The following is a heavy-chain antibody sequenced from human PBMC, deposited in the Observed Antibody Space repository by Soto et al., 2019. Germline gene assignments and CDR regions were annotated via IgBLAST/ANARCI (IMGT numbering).Heavy chain of an antibody. CDR2: IYYSGST. CDR1: GGSISSYY. D-gene: IGHD6-13*01. Sequence: QVQLQESGPGLVKPSETLSLTCTVSGGSISSYYWSWIRQPPGKGLEWIGYIYYSGSTNYNPSLKSRVTISVDTSKNQSSLKLSSVTAADTAVYYCARTYSSSWYGLGAFDIWGQGTMVTVSS. J-gene: IGHJ3*02. V-gene: IGHV4-59*08. CDR3: ARTYSSSWYGLGAFDI.